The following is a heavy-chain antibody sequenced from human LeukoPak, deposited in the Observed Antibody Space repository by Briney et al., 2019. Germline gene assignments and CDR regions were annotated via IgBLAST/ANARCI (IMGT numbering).Heavy chain of an antibody. CDR1: GFTLSSYA. Sequence: GGSLRLSCAASGFTLSSYAMNWVRQAPGEGLEWVSTISGSGGSTYYADSVKGRFTISRDNSKNTLYLQMNSLRAEDTAVYYCAKDLPYVWGSYRRLCDYWGQGTLVTVSS. J-gene: IGHJ4*02. CDR3: AKDLPYVWGSYRRLCDY. CDR2: ISGSGGST. V-gene: IGHV3-23*01. D-gene: IGHD3-16*02.